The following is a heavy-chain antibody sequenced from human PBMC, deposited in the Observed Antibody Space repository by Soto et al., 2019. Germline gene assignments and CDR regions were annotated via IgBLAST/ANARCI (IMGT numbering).Heavy chain of an antibody. CDR3: ARGCSSTSCPFDY. D-gene: IGHD2-2*01. J-gene: IGHJ4*02. V-gene: IGHV3-66*01. CDR1: GFTVSSYY. CDR2: IYSGGST. Sequence: GGSLRLSCAASGFTVSSYYMSWVRQAPGKGLEWVSVIYSGGSTYYADSVKGRFTISRNNSKNTLYLQMNSLRAEDTAVYYCARGCSSTSCPFDYWGQGTLVTISS.